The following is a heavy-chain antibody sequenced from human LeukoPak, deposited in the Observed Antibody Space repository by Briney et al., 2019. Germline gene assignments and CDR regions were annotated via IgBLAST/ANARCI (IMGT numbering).Heavy chain of an antibody. J-gene: IGHJ4*02. CDR3: ARYSYKHDC. D-gene: IGHD2-15*01. Sequence: GGSLRLSCAASGFAFKSYSMNWVRQAPGKGLEWVSYISTRSNVIYIADSVKGRFTISRDNAKNSLYLQMNNVRAEDTAVYYCARYSYKHDCWGQGTLVTVSS. CDR1: GFAFKSYS. CDR2: ISTRSNVI. V-gene: IGHV3-48*04.